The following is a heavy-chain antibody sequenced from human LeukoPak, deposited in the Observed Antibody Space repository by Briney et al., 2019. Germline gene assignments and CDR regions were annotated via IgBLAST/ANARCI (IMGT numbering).Heavy chain of an antibody. CDR2: VYYTGTT. Sequence: SETLSLTCSVSGGSISNYYWSWIRQPPGKGLEWIGHVYYTGTTNYNPSLLSRVTISVDTSKNQLSLKLTPVTAADTAVYYCAREERADYDFWSGYADNWYFDFWGRGTLVTVSS. V-gene: IGHV4-59*12. J-gene: IGHJ2*01. D-gene: IGHD3-3*01. CDR3: AREERADYDFWSGYADNWYFDF. CDR1: GGSISNYY.